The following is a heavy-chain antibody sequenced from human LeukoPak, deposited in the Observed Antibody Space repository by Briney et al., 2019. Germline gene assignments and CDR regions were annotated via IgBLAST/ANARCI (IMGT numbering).Heavy chain of an antibody. CDR3: ARGGRHYGRLSG. Sequence: SETLSLTCAVFGGSFSGYYWCWIRQPPGKGLEWIGEINNSGSTNYNPSLKSRVTKSVDTSKNQLSLKLSSVTAADSAVYYCARGGRHYGRLSGWGQGTLVTVSS. D-gene: IGHD4-17*01. J-gene: IGHJ4*02. CDR2: INNSGST. CDR1: GGSFSGYY. V-gene: IGHV4-34*01.